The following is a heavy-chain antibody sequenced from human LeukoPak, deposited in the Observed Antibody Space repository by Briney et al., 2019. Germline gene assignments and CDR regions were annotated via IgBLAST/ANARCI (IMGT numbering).Heavy chain of an antibody. D-gene: IGHD4-17*01. Sequence: ASVKVSFTSSGYTFTFYYMHWVRQAPGQGLEWMGWINPNSGGTNSVQKLQGRVTMTRDTSISTAYMELSKLRSDDTAVYYCARPDDYGDYGGYFQHWGQGTLVTVSS. J-gene: IGHJ1*01. CDR2: INPNSGGT. CDR1: GYTFTFYY. CDR3: ARPDDYGDYGGYFQH. V-gene: IGHV1-2*02.